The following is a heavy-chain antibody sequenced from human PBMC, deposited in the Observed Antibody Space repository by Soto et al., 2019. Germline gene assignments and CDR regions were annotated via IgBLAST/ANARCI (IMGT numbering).Heavy chain of an antibody. Sequence: QLQLQESGSGLVKPSQTLSLTCTVSGGSITSGNSYSWSWIRQPPGKGLEWIGSISRFGSTSNYPSLKGRVTMSVDKSKNQFSLKLSSVTAADTAVYYCARAGAPYLGTWFDPWGQGTLVIVSS. J-gene: IGHJ5*02. CDR3: ARAGAPYLGTWFDP. CDR2: ISRFGST. CDR1: GGSITSGNSYS. V-gene: IGHV4-30-2*01. D-gene: IGHD3-16*01.